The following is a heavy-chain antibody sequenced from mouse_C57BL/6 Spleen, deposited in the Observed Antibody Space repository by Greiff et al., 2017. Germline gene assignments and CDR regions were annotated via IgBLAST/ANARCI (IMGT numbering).Heavy chain of an antibody. CDR1: GFTFSDYY. CDR2: INYDGSST. V-gene: IGHV5-16*01. J-gene: IGHJ2*01. CDR3: ARDDSSYFDY. D-gene: IGHD3-2*01. Sequence: EVKLVESEGGLVQPGSSMKLSCTASGFTFSDYYMAWVRQVPEKGLEWVANINYDGSSTYYLDSLKSRFIISRDNAKNILYLQMSSLKSEDTATYYCARDDSSYFDYWGQGTTLTVSS.